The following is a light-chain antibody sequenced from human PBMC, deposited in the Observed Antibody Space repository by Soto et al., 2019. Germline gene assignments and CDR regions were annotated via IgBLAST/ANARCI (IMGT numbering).Light chain of an antibody. CDR1: SSNIGAGYD. Sequence: QSVLTQPPSVSGAPGQRVTISCTGSSSNIGAGYDVHWYQQLPGTAPKLLIHGNSNRPSGVPDRFSGSKSGTSASLAITGLQAEDEADYYCQSYDSSLSGNVVFGRGTKLIVL. CDR2: GNS. J-gene: IGLJ2*01. CDR3: QSYDSSLSGNVV. V-gene: IGLV1-40*01.